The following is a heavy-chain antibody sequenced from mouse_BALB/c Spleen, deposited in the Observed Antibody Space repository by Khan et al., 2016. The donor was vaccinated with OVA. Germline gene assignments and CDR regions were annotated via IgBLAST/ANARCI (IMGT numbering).Heavy chain of an antibody. V-gene: IGHV2-3*01. D-gene: IGHD1-1*01. CDR2: IWGDGGT. CDR1: GFSLTNYG. J-gene: IGHJ4*01. Sequence: QVQLKQSGPGLVAPSQSLSITCTVSGFSLTNYGVNWVRQPPGKGLEWLGVIWGDGGTNYHSALKSRLIISKDNSKSQVFLKLNSLQTDDTAAYYCAKFTTHYYSMDYWGQGTSVTVSS. CDR3: AKFTTHYYSMDY.